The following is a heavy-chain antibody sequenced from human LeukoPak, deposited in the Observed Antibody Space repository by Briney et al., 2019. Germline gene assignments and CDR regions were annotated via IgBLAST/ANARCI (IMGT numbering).Heavy chain of an antibody. J-gene: IGHJ4*02. CDR3: AKGPGYYDSSGYYYLPFDY. Sequence: GGSLRLSCAASGFTLSSYAMSWVRQAPGKGLEWVSAISGSGGSTYYADSVKGRFTISRDNSKNTLYLQMNSLRAEDTAVYYCAKGPGYYDSSGYYYLPFDYWGQGTLVTVSS. V-gene: IGHV3-23*01. CDR1: GFTLSSYA. D-gene: IGHD3-22*01. CDR2: ISGSGGST.